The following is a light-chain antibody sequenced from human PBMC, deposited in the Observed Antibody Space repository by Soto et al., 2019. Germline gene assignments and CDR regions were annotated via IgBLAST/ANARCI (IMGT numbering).Light chain of an antibody. CDR3: QTWGAGTDV. CDR1: SGHSSYA. CDR2: LNSDGSH. J-gene: IGLJ1*01. V-gene: IGLV4-69*01. Sequence: QSVLTQSPSASASLGASVKVTCTLSSGHSSYAIAWHQQQPEKGPRYLMKLNSDGSHSKGDGIPDRFSGSSSGAERYLTISNLQSEDEADYYCQTWGAGTDVFGTGTKVTVL.